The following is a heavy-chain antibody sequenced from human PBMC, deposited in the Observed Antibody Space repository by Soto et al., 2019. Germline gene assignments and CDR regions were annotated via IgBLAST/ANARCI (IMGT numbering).Heavy chain of an antibody. D-gene: IGHD2-21*02. CDR2: INHSGST. J-gene: IGHJ1*01. Sequence: SETLSLTCAVYGGSFSGYYWSWIRQPPGKGLEWIGEINHSGSTNYNPSLKSRVTISVDTSKNQFSLKLSSVTAADTAVYYCARGRIVVVTAMCFQHWGQGTLVTVS. V-gene: IGHV4-34*01. CDR3: ARGRIVVVTAMCFQH. CDR1: GGSFSGYY.